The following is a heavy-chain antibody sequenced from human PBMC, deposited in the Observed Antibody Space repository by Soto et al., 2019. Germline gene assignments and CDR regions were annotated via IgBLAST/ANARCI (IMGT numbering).Heavy chain of an antibody. CDR2: IYPDDSES. CDR1: GYKFTGSW. D-gene: IGHD3-16*01. Sequence: GESLKISCKGSGYKFTGSWIGWVRQMPGKGLEWVGTIYPDDSESIYSPSFEGQVTLSVDRSTSTAYLQWSSLKASDSAMYYCARDFLRLGAFDVWGQGTMVTVSS. J-gene: IGHJ3*01. CDR3: ARDFLRLGAFDV. V-gene: IGHV5-51*01.